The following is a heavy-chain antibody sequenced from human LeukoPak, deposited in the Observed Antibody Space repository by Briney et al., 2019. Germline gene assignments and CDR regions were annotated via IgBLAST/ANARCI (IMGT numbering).Heavy chain of an antibody. Sequence: GRSLRLSCAASGFTLSNSSIHSVRQASGKGLEWLGLNDTPAKSFAPAYGASVGGRFTISRDNSKNTAYRQMDSLKTEDTALYYCTRDRGTYNWLDPWGQETLVTV. CDR1: GFTLSNSS. D-gene: IGHD1-26*01. CDR3: TRDRGTYNWLDP. J-gene: IGHJ5*02. CDR2: NDTPAKSFAP. V-gene: IGHV3-73*01.